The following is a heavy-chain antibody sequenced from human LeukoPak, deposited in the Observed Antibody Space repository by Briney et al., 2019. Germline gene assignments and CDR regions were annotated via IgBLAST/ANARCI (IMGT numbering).Heavy chain of an antibody. CDR2: IYPGDSDT. CDR1: GYNFATYW. D-gene: IGHD3-10*01. V-gene: IGHV5-51*01. CDR3: ARHLRGGPTQDVFDI. J-gene: IGHJ3*02. Sequence: GESLKISCKGSGYNFATYWIGWVRQMPGKGLEWMGIIYPGDSDTRYSPSFQGQVTISADKSINTAYLQWSSLKASDTAMYYCARHLRGGPTQDVFDIWAKGKMVIVSS.